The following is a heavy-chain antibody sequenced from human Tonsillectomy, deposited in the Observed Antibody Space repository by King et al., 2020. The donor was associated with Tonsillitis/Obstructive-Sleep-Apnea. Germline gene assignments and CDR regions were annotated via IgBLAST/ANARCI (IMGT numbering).Heavy chain of an antibody. Sequence: VQLVESGGGLVKPGGSLRLSCAASGFTFSKAWMSWVRQAPGKGLEWVGRIKTKTDGGTTDYAAPVKGRFTISRDDSKNTLYLQMNSLKTEDTAIYYCTTDAQTGGYSTWGQGTLVTVSS. D-gene: IGHD3-22*01. V-gene: IGHV3-15*01. CDR3: TTDAQTGGYST. CDR2: IKTKTDGGTT. J-gene: IGHJ5*02. CDR1: GFTFSKAW.